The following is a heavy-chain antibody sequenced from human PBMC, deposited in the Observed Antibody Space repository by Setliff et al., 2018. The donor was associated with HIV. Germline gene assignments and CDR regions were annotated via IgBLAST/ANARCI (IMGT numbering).Heavy chain of an antibody. CDR1: GDSITRGGYY. CDR3: ARGKDPGLYFDN. D-gene: IGHD2-15*01. CDR2: IYYSGRT. Sequence: SQTLSLTCAVSGDSITRGGYYWGWIRQFAGKGLEWIADIYYSGRTNYNPSLKSRLTVSIDTSKNHLSLKLTSMTAADTAMYFCARGKDPGLYFDNWRQVMLVTVSS. J-gene: IGHJ4*02. V-gene: IGHV4-31*02.